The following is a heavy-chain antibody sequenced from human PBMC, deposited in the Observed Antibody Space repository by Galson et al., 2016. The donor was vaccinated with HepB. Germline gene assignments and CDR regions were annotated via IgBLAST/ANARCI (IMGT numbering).Heavy chain of an antibody. D-gene: IGHD2-15*01. J-gene: IGHJ4*02. CDR1: GASFSSDKW. Sequence: LSLTCAVSGASFSSDKWWSWVRLPPGKGLEWISYISGDATSQYNADSVKGRFTISRDNAKNSLFLHMNSLRADDTAVYYCVGGYCDHATCLEVFFGQWGQGTLVTVSS. CDR3: VGGYCDHATCLEVFFGQ. CDR2: ISGDATSQ. V-gene: IGHV3-11*01.